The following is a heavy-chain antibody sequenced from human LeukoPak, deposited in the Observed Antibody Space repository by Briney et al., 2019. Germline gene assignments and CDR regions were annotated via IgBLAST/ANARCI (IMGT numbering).Heavy chain of an antibody. CDR2: IDRSGST. D-gene: IGHD3-22*01. CDR1: GGSFSGYS. V-gene: IGHV4-34*01. J-gene: IGHJ4*02. CDR3: ARQLHYYDSSGYFDY. Sequence: PSETLSLTCAVYGGSFSGYSWTWIRQPPGKGLEWIGEIDRSGSTNYNPSLKSRLTISVDTSKNQFSLKLSSVTAADTAVYYCARQLHYYDSSGYFDYWGQGTLVTVSS.